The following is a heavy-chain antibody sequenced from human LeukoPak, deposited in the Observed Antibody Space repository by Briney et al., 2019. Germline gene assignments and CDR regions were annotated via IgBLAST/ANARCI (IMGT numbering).Heavy chain of an antibody. CDR2: MNPNSGNT. CDR1: GYTFTSYD. Sequence: ASVKVSCKASGYTFTSYDINWVRQATGQGLEWMGWMNPNSGNTGYAQKLQGRVTMTRNTSISTAYMELSSLRSEDTAVYYCARGLLWFGELAGDWFDPWGQGTLVTVSS. J-gene: IGHJ5*02. D-gene: IGHD3-10*01. CDR3: ARGLLWFGELAGDWFDP. V-gene: IGHV1-8*01.